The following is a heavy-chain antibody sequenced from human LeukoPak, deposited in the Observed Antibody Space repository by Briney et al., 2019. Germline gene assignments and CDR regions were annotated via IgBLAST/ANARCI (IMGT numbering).Heavy chain of an antibody. D-gene: IGHD2-8*02. CDR2: IFPSGGEI. J-gene: IGHJ4*02. Sequence: SGGSLRLSCAASGFTFSTFAMIWVRQPPGKGLEWVSSIFPSGGEIHYADSVRGRFTISRDSSKSTLSLQMNSLRADDTAIYYCATYRQVLLPFESWGQGTLVTVSS. CDR3: ATYRQVLLPFES. V-gene: IGHV3-23*01. CDR1: GFTFSTFA.